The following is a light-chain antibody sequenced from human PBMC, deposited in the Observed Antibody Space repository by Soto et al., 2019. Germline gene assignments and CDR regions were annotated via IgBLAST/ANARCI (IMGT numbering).Light chain of an antibody. V-gene: IGLV2-14*01. Sequence: QSALTQPASVSGSPGQSITISCTGTSSDVGGYNYVSWYQQHPGKAPKIMIYDVTNRTSGVSNRFSGSKSGNTASLAISGLQAEDEAEYYCSSYTSSSTHVVFGGGTKLTVL. CDR1: SSDVGGYNY. CDR3: SSYTSSSTHVV. J-gene: IGLJ2*01. CDR2: DVT.